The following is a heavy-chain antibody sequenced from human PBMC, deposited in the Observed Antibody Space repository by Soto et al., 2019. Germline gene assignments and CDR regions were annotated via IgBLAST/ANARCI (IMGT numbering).Heavy chain of an antibody. CDR2: VSDGAFSS. CDR1: GFTFSTYA. CDR3: AKLGYCYSASCSGFDY. D-gene: IGHD2-2*01. Sequence: EVRLLESGGGLVQPGGSLRLSCAASGFTFSTYAMTWVRQAPGKGLEWVSTVSDGAFSSYYADSVKGRFTISRDNSKNTLYLQMDSLRAEDTAVYYCAKLGYCYSASCSGFDYWGQGTLVTVSS. J-gene: IGHJ4*02. V-gene: IGHV3-23*01.